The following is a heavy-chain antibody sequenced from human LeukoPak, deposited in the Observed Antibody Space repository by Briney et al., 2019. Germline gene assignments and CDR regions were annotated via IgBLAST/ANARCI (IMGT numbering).Heavy chain of an antibody. Sequence: GGSLRLSCAASGFTFDDFALHWVRQAPGKGLEWVSGISWNSGIINYADSVKGRFTISRDNAKNSLYLQMNSLRPEDTAFYYCAKDPGSSGSRYFHRWGQGTLVTVSS. D-gene: IGHD6-19*01. V-gene: IGHV3-9*01. J-gene: IGHJ1*01. CDR2: ISWNSGII. CDR1: GFTFDDFA. CDR3: AKDPGSSGSRYFHR.